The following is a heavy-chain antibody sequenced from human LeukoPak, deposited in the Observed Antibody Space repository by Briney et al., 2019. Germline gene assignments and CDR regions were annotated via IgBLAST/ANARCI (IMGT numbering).Heavy chain of an antibody. V-gene: IGHV3-30*02. Sequence: GGSLRLSCAASGFTFGSYGVHWVRQAPGKGLEWVAFIRYDGSNKYYADSVKGRFTISRDNSKNTLYLQMNSLRAEDTAVYYCARDPGDYGDYADAFDIWGQGTMVTVSS. CDR1: GFTFGSYG. CDR3: ARDPGDYGDYADAFDI. D-gene: IGHD4-17*01. CDR2: IRYDGSNK. J-gene: IGHJ3*02.